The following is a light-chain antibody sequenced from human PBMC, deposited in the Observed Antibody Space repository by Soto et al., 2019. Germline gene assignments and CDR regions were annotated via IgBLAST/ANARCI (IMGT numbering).Light chain of an antibody. Sequence: QSVLTQPPSVSGAPGQTVTISCTGSSPNIGADYDVHWYQQLPRTAPKLLIYCNSNRPSGVPDRFSCSKSCPSASLAITGLQADDEADDYCQSSDSSLSGYVFGTGTKLTVL. V-gene: IGLV1-40*01. CDR2: CNS. J-gene: IGLJ1*01. CDR1: SPNIGADYD. CDR3: QSSDSSLSGYV.